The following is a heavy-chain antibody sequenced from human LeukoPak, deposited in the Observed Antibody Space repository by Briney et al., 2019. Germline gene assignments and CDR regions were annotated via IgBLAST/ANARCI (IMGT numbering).Heavy chain of an antibody. V-gene: IGHV3-33*01. CDR1: GFTFRNHC. Sequence: PGGSLRLSCAASGFTFRNHCMHWVRQASGKGLEWVAIIWYDGSKTTYVDSVRGRFTISRDNSKNRLYLQMNSLSADDTAMYYCATVRGSSPEVWYFDIGGRGTLLTVS. CDR2: IWYDGSKT. D-gene: IGHD1-14*01. CDR3: ATVRGSSPEVWYFDI. J-gene: IGHJ2*01.